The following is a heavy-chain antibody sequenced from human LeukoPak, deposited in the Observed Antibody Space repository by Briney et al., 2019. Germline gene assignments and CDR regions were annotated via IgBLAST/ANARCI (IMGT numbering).Heavy chain of an antibody. CDR2: IYTSGTT. Sequence: SETLSLTCSVSGDSISPYYWSWIRQPAGKGLEWIGRIYTSGTTYYNPSLKSRVTFSLDTSKNHFSLKQTSVTAADTAVYYCATKTAPPRRVDSSDIWGQGTMVTVSS. D-gene: IGHD5-18*01. CDR1: GDSISPYY. CDR3: ATKTAPPRRVDSSDI. J-gene: IGHJ3*02. V-gene: IGHV4-4*07.